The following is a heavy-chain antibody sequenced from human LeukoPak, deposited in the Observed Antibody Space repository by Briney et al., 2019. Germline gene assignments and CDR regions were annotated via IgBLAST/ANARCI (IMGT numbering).Heavy chain of an antibody. V-gene: IGHV3-23*01. CDR2: ISGSGGST. D-gene: IGHD6-19*01. J-gene: IGHJ4*02. Sequence: GGSLRLSYAASGFTFSSYAMSWVRQAPGKGLEWVSAISGSGGSTYYADSVKGRFTISRDNSKNTLYLQMNSLRAEDTAVYYCAHEPYPYSSGWVYFDYWGQGTLVTVSS. CDR1: GFTFSSYA. CDR3: AHEPYPYSSGWVYFDY.